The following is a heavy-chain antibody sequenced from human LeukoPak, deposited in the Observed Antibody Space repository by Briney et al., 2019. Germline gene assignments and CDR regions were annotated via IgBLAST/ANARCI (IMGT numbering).Heavy chain of an antibody. CDR3: ARVKPRITMIVVVDWDDAFDI. CDR1: GGTFSSYA. Sequence: SVNVSCKASGGTFSSYAISWVRQAPGQGLEWMGGIIPIFGTANYAQKFQGRVTITADESTSTAYMELSSLRSEDTAVYYCARVKPRITMIVVVDWDDAFDIWGQGTMVTVSS. V-gene: IGHV1-69*13. J-gene: IGHJ3*02. CDR2: IIPIFGTA. D-gene: IGHD3-22*01.